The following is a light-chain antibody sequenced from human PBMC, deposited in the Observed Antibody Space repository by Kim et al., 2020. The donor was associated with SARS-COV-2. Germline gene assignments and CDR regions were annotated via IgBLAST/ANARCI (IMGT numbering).Light chain of an antibody. CDR3: QQYDNFPLT. Sequence: EIVLTQSPGTLSLSSGERATLSCRASQKIPTNYLAWYQQKPGQAPRLLIYAASYRATGIPDRFTGSGSGTDFTLTVSRLEPEDFAVYYCQQYDNFPLTFGGGTKVDIK. V-gene: IGKV3-20*01. CDR2: AAS. CDR1: QKIPTNY. J-gene: IGKJ4*01.